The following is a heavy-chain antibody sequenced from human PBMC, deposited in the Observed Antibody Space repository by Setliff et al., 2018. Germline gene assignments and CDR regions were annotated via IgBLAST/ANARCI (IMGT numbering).Heavy chain of an antibody. CDR1: GFNFSSYG. D-gene: IGHD3-22*01. CDR3: ARLALTGYDTSGYYYALDYYYYMDV. J-gene: IGHJ6*03. Sequence: GGSLRLSCAASGFNFSSYGMHWVRQAPGKGLAWVAAIWFDGSNHYYVDSVKGRFIISRDNSKNTLYLQMNSLRAEDTAVYFCARLALTGYDTSGYYYALDYYYYMDVWGKGTTVTVSS. CDR2: IWFDGSNH. V-gene: IGHV3-33*01.